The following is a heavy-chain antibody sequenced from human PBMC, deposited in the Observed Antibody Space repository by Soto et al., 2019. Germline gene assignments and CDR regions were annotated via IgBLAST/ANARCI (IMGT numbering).Heavy chain of an antibody. J-gene: IGHJ6*02. CDR2: IIPIFGTA. CDR1: GGTFSSDA. CDR3: ARGGRSDYYYYGMDV. V-gene: IGHV1-69*06. Sequence: GASVKVSCKASGGTFSSDAISWVRQAPGQGLEWMGGIIPIFGTANYAQKVQGRVTITADKSTSTAYMELSSLRSEDTGVYYCARGGRSDYYYYGMDVWGQGTTVTVSS. D-gene: IGHD3-16*01.